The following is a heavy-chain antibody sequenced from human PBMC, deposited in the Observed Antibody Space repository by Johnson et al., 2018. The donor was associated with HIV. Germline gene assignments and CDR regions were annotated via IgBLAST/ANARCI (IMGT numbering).Heavy chain of an antibody. J-gene: IGHJ3*02. CDR2: ISYDGSNE. CDR1: GFTFSMYS. CDR3: ARVLGARGPGAFEI. V-gene: IGHV3-30*04. Sequence: VQLVESGGGVVQPGRSLRLSCAASGFTFSMYSMHWVRQAPGKGLEWVALISYDGSNEYYADSVKGRFTISRDNSKNTLYLQMSSLRTEDTAVYYCARVLGARGPGAFEIWGQGTMVTVSS.